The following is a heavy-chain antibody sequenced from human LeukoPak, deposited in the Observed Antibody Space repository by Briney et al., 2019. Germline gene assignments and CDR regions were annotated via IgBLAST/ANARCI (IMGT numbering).Heavy chain of an antibody. D-gene: IGHD3-9*01. CDR3: TRSYYYIWTGYYRGYFQH. V-gene: IGHV1-2*02. CDR1: GYTFTGYY. CDR2: INPNSGGT. Sequence: ASLKLSCTASGYTFTGYYMHWVRQSPGHRLEWRRWINPNSGGTNSTQKRPSRVTMTRDTSLSTAYLELSRLRSDATAVNSCTRSYYYIWTGYYRGYFQHWGQGSLVTVSS. J-gene: IGHJ1*01.